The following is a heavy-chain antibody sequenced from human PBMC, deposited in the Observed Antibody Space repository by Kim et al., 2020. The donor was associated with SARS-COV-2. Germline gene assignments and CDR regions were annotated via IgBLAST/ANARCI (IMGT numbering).Heavy chain of an antibody. V-gene: IGHV3-23*01. D-gene: IGHD3-10*01. CDR1: GFTFSSYA. CDR3: AKGRRELMVRGTRIHY. J-gene: IGHJ4*02. Sequence: GGSLRLSCAASGFTFSSYAMSWVRQAPGKGLEWVSAISGSGGSTYYADSVKGRFTISRDNSKNTLYLQMNSLRAEDTAVYYCAKGRRELMVRGTRIHYWGQGTLVTVSS. CDR2: ISGSGGST.